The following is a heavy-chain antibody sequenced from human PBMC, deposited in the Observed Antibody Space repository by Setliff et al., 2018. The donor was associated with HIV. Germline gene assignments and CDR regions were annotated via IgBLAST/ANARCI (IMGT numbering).Heavy chain of an antibody. CDR1: GGSIGTYY. J-gene: IGHJ6*03. CDR3: ARAIDYYDVVYFYYMDV. CDR2: ISYSGTT. Sequence: SETLSLTCTIFGGSIGTYYWTWIRQTPGKGLQWIGYISYSGTTDYNPSLKSRVTISLDKSENQLSLRLTSVTAADTAVYYCARAIDYYDVVYFYYMDVWGKGITVTVSS. V-gene: IGHV4-59*01. D-gene: IGHD3-22*01.